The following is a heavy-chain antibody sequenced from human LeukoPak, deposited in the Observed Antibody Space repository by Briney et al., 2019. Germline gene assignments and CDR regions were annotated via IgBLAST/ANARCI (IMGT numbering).Heavy chain of an antibody. CDR3: ARGADGVCPFDY. CDR2: ISSSGSTT. D-gene: IGHD2-8*02. Sequence: GGSLRLSCAASGFTFSSYEMNWVRQAPGKGLEWVSYISSSGSTTHYADSVKGRFTISRDNAKNSLYLQMNSLRAEDTAVYYCARGADGVCPFDYWGQGTLVTVSS. V-gene: IGHV3-48*03. CDR1: GFTFSSYE. J-gene: IGHJ4*02.